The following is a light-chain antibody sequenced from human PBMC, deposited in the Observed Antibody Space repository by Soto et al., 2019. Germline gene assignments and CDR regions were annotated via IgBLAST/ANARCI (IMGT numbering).Light chain of an antibody. J-gene: IGKJ3*01. CDR3: QQYGRSPRFT. Sequence: EIVLTQSPGTLSLSPGERATLSCRASQSVSSNYLAWYQQKPGQAPRLLIYGATNRATGIPDRFSGSVSGADCTLTISRLETEDFAVYYCQQYGRSPRFTFGPGTQVDI. CDR1: QSVSSNY. CDR2: GAT. V-gene: IGKV3-20*01.